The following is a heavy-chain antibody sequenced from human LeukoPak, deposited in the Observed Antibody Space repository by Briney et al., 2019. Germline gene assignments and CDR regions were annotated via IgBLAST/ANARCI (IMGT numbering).Heavy chain of an antibody. D-gene: IGHD3-10*01. CDR1: GFTFSTYA. Sequence: AGGSLRLSCAASGFTFSTYAMSWVRQAPGRGLEWVSATSGSGGTYYVDSVKGRFTISRDNSKNTLYLQMNSLRAEDTALYYCAKGAGSYPFDYWGQGTLVTVSS. CDR2: TSGSGGT. J-gene: IGHJ4*02. CDR3: AKGAGSYPFDY. V-gene: IGHV3-23*01.